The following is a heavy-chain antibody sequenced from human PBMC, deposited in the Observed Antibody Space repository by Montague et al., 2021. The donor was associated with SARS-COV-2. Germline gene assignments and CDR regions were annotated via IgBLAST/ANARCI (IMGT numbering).Heavy chain of an antibody. CDR1: GGSFDSDNFF. CDR2: ISNGGRT. CDR3: ARHRRYDVVTYYPDF. Sequence: SETLSLTCSVSGGSFDSDNFFWGWIRQPPEKRLEWIGVISNGGRTFDNPSLKSRVTISVHTSRNQLSLNVKSVTAADTAVYYCARHRRYDVVTYYPDFWGQGILVTVSS. J-gene: IGHJ4*02. V-gene: IGHV4-39*01. D-gene: IGHD3-9*01.